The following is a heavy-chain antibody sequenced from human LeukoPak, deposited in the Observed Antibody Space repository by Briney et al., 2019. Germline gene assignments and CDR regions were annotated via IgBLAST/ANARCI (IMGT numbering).Heavy chain of an antibody. J-gene: IGHJ5*02. CDR3: ARELRFLEWLANGVWFDP. Sequence: GSLRLSCAASGFTVSSNYMSWIRQPPGKGLEWIGEINHSGSTNYNPSLKSRVTISVDTSKNQFSLKLSSVTAADTAVYYCARELRFLEWLANGVWFDPWGQGTLVTVSS. V-gene: IGHV4-34*01. D-gene: IGHD3-3*01. CDR2: INHSGST. CDR1: GFTVSSNY.